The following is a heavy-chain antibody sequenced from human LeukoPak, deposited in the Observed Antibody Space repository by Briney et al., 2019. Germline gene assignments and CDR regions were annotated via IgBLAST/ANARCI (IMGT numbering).Heavy chain of an antibody. J-gene: IGHJ4*02. Sequence: SETLSLTCTVSVYSISSGYYWGWIRQPPGKGLEWIGSIYHSGSTYYNPSLKSRVTISVDTSKNQFSLKLSSVTAADTAVYYCARDRYYYGSGSYGLDYWGQGTLVTVSS. CDR3: ARDRYYYGSGSYGLDY. V-gene: IGHV4-38-2*02. CDR2: IYHSGST. D-gene: IGHD3-10*01. CDR1: VYSISSGYY.